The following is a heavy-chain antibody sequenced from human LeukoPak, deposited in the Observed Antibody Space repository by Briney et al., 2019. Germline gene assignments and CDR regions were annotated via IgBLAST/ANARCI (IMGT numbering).Heavy chain of an antibody. J-gene: IGHJ4*02. CDR1: GFTFSSYA. Sequence: PGGSLRLSCAASGFTFSSYAMHWVRQAPGKGLEWVAVISYDGSNKYYADSVKGRFTISRDNSKNTLYLQMNSLRAEDTAVYYCARAPTGGYSSSSTAHFDYWGQGTLVTVSS. CDR3: ARAPTGGYSSSSTAHFDY. CDR2: ISYDGSNK. D-gene: IGHD6-6*01. V-gene: IGHV3-30*04.